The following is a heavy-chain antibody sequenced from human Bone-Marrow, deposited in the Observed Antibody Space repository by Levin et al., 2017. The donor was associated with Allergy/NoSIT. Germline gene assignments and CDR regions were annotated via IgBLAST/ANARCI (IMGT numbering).Heavy chain of an antibody. V-gene: IGHV7-4-1*02. CDR2: INTNTGNP. CDR1: GYIFTTYA. Sequence: WASVKVSCKASGYIFTTYAMNWVRQAPGEGLEWMGWINTNTGNPTYAQGFTGRFVFSLDTSVNTAYLQINSLKAEDTAVYFCARDFRRGIVGWFDPWGQGTLVIVSS. D-gene: IGHD1-26*01. CDR3: ARDFRRGIVGWFDP. J-gene: IGHJ5*02.